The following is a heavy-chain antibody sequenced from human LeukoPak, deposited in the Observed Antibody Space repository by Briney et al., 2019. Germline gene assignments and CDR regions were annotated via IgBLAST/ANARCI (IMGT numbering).Heavy chain of an antibody. CDR3: AKELTTVSFFDS. D-gene: IGHD4-17*01. J-gene: IGHJ4*02. V-gene: IGHV3-30*18. CDR1: GFTFSNFA. CDR2: ISYDGRNK. Sequence: GGSLRLSCAASGFTFSNFAMSWVRQARGKGLEWVAVISYDGRNKFYTDSVKGRFTISRDNSKNTVSLQMNSLRAEDTAVYYCAKELTTVSFFDSWGQGTLVIVSS.